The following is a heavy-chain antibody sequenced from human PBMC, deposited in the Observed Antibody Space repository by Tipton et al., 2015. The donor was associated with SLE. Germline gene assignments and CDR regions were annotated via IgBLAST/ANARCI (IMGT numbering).Heavy chain of an antibody. CDR1: GFTFSNAW. CDR3: TTISDYYGDLDY. J-gene: IGHJ4*02. D-gene: IGHD4-17*01. CDR2: IKSKTDGGTT. Sequence: GSLRLSCAASGFTFSNAWMSWVRQAPGKGLEWVGRIKSKTDGGTTDYAAPVKGRFTISRDDSKNTLYLQMNSLKTEDTAVYYCTTISDYYGDLDYWGQGTLVTVSS. V-gene: IGHV3-15*01.